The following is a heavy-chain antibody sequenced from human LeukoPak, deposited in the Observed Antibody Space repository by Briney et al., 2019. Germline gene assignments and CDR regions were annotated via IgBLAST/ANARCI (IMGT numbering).Heavy chain of an antibody. Sequence: SETLSLTCAVYGGSFSGYYWSWIRQPPGKGLEWIGEINHSGSTNYNPSLKSRVTISVDTSKNQFSLKLSSVTAADTAVYYCAKVWAVAGFDYWGQGTLVTVSS. V-gene: IGHV4-34*01. CDR1: GGSFSGYY. D-gene: IGHD6-19*01. CDR3: AKVWAVAGFDY. CDR2: INHSGST. J-gene: IGHJ4*02.